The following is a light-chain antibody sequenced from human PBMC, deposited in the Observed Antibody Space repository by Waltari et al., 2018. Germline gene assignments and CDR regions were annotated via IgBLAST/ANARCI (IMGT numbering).Light chain of an antibody. CDR2: DAS. J-gene: IGKJ1*01. V-gene: IGKV3-20*01. Sequence: EIVLTQSPGTLSLSPGARATLACRASQSVGRSLAWYQQKPGQAPRLLIDDASRRATGIPYRFSGSGSGTDFRLTISTLEPEDFAMYYCQHYVRLPATFGQGTKVEI. CDR3: QHYVRLPAT. CDR1: QSVGRS.